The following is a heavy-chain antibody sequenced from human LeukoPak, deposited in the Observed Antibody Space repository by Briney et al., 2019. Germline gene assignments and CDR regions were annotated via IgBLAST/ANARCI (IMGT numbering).Heavy chain of an antibody. CDR3: ARAPPPYGYSGYYFDY. CDR1: GGSISSYY. J-gene: IGHJ4*02. CDR2: IYISGST. Sequence: SETLSLTCTVSGGSISSYYWSWIRQPAGKGLEWIGRIYISGSTNYNPSLKSRVTMSVDTSKNQFSLKLSSVTAADTAVYYCARAPPPYGYSGYYFDYWGQGTLVTVSS. D-gene: IGHD5-12*01. V-gene: IGHV4-4*07.